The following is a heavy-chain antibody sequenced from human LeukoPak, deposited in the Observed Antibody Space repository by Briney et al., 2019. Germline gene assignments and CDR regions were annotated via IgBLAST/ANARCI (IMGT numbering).Heavy chain of an antibody. CDR2: ISSSGSYI. V-gene: IGHV3-21*01. J-gene: IGHJ4*02. D-gene: IGHD3-3*01. CDR1: GFIFSSYS. Sequence: GGSLRLSCAASGFIFSSYSMNWVRQAPGKGLEWVSSISSSGSYIYYADSVKGRFTISRDNAKNSLYLQTNSLGAEDTAVYYCAKSIFGIVIMIDKWGQGTLVTVSS. CDR3: AKSIFGIVIMIDK.